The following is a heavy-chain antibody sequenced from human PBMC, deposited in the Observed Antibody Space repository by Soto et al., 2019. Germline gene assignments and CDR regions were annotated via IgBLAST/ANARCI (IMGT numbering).Heavy chain of an antibody. CDR2: IYYSGST. CDR3: ARGPGLAVAGGGPFDY. D-gene: IGHD6-19*01. Sequence: SETLALTRPVSGGSIRSYYWNWIRQPPGKGLEWIGYIYYSGSTNYNPSLKSRVTISVDTSKNQFSLKLSSVTAADTAVYYCARGPGLAVAGGGPFDYWGQGTLVSVSS. J-gene: IGHJ4*02. CDR1: GGSIRSYY. V-gene: IGHV4-59*01.